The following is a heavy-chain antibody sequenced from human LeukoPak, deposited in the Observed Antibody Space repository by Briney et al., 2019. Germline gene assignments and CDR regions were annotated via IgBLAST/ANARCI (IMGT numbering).Heavy chain of an antibody. CDR2: IYPGGSDT. D-gene: IGHD2-15*01. J-gene: IGHJ4*02. CDR1: GYSFTSYW. Sequence: GESLKISCKGSGYSFTSYWIGWVRQMPGKGLEWMGIIYPGGSDTRYSPSFQGQVTISADKSISTAYLQWSSLNASGTAMYYCARSNRYCRGCSCLFDYWGQGTLVTVSS. CDR3: ARSNRYCRGCSCLFDY. V-gene: IGHV5-51*01.